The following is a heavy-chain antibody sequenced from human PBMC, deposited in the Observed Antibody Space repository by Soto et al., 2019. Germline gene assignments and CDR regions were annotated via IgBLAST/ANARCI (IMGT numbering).Heavy chain of an antibody. CDR1: GGYVSDYY. Sequence: SETLSLTCSVSGGYVSDYYWSWIRQAPGKGLEWIGYIYNNGSTNYNPSLKSRVTISVDTSKNHFSLKLSSVTAADTAVYYCARGEYYYDSSGYYPQFDYWGQGTLVTVSS. CDR2: IYNNGST. CDR3: ARGEYYYDSSGYYPQFDY. D-gene: IGHD3-22*01. V-gene: IGHV4-59*02. J-gene: IGHJ4*02.